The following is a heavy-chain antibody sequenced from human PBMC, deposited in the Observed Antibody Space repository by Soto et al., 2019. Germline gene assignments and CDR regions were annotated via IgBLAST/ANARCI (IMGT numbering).Heavy chain of an antibody. D-gene: IGHD5-12*01. CDR2: ISSSSSYI. V-gene: IGHV3-21*01. J-gene: IGHJ5*02. CDR1: GFTFSSYS. CDR3: ARDRDSVSGPVPWFDP. Sequence: GSLRLSCAASGFTFSSYSMNWVRQAPGKGLEWVSSISSSSSYIYYADSVKRRFTITRDNAKNSLYLQMNSLRAEDTAVYYCARDRDSVSGPVPWFDPWGQGTLVTVSS.